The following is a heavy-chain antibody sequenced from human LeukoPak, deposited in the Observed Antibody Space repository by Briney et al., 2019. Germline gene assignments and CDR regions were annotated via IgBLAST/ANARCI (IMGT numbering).Heavy chain of an antibody. CDR2: INPDIGGT. D-gene: IGHD4-17*01. Sequence: ASVSVSCKAYGYTFSGYYMHWVLQAPGQGLEWMGWINPDIGGTNYAQKFQGRITMTRDTSISTVYMDLSSMRSDDTAVYFCSLGSGSGDYSAFEIWGQGTMVTVSS. J-gene: IGHJ3*02. CDR3: SLGSGSGDYSAFEI. CDR1: GYTFSGYY. V-gene: IGHV1-2*02.